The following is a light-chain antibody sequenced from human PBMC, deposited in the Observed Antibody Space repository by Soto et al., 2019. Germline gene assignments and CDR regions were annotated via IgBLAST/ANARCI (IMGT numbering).Light chain of an antibody. CDR3: QQYEKWPPSIT. J-gene: IGKJ5*01. CDR2: GVS. V-gene: IGKV3-15*01. Sequence: IEMTQSPATLSASPGDRATLSCRASQPINNNLAWYQHKPSQAPRLLIYGVSTRATGISARFSGGGSVTEFTLTISSLQSEDFAVYDCQQYEKWPPSITFGQGTRLEIK. CDR1: QPINNN.